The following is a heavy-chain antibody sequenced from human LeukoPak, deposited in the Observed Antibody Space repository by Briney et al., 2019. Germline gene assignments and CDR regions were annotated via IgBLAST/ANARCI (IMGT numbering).Heavy chain of an antibody. J-gene: IGHJ6*03. V-gene: IGHV3-74*01. CDR2: INSVGSNT. Sequence: GGSLRLSCAASGFTLSSYWMHWVRRVPGTGLVWVSSINSVGSNTNYADSVKGRFTIPRDNAKNTVYLQINSLRAEDTAVYYCARGRATTVSFYYYYYMDVWGKGTTVTVS. CDR3: ARGRATTVSFYYYYYMDV. D-gene: IGHD4-11*01. CDR1: GFTLSSYW.